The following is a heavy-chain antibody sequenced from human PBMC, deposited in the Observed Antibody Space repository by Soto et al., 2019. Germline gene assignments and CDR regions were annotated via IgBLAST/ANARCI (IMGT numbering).Heavy chain of an antibody. D-gene: IGHD3-9*01. V-gene: IGHV3-48*02. Sequence: EVHLVESGGGLVQPGGSLRLSCAASGYTFNEYSMNWVRQAPGKGLEWVSYYGTSRKYIFYADSVRGRFTISRDDAKSSLYLQLNSLRDEDTAVYYCVRDRDWAFDIWGQGTMVTVSS. CDR3: VRDRDWAFDI. CDR2: YGTSRKYI. J-gene: IGHJ3*02. CDR1: GYTFNEYS.